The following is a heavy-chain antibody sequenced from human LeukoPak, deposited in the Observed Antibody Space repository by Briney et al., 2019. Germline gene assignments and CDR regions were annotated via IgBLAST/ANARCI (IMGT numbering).Heavy chain of an antibody. V-gene: IGHV3-9*01. CDR2: ISWNSGSI. D-gene: IGHD6-6*01. CDR3: AKARPDDAFDI. CDR1: GFTFDVYA. J-gene: IGHJ3*02. Sequence: SGGSLRLSCAASGFTFDVYAMHWVRQAPGKGLEWVSGISWNSGSIGYADSVKGRFTISRDNAKSSLYLQMNSLRAEDTALYYCAKARPDDAFDIWGQGTMVTVSS.